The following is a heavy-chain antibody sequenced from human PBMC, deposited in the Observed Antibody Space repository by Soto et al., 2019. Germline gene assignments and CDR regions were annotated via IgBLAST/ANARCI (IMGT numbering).Heavy chain of an antibody. D-gene: IGHD6-13*01. CDR3: ARVGRSWSYDY. CDR2: IWYDGSNK. J-gene: IGHJ4*02. V-gene: IGHV3-33*01. Sequence: VGSLRLSCAASGFTFSSYGMHWVRQAPGKGLEWVAIIWYDGSNKYYADSVKGRFTISRDSSKNTLYLQMNSLRAEDTAVYYCARVGRSWSYDYWGQGTLVTVSS. CDR1: GFTFSSYG.